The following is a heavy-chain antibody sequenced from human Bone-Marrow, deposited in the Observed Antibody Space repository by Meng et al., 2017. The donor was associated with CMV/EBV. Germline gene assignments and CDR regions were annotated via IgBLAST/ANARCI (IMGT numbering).Heavy chain of an antibody. CDR3: ARDLIFGDSRGYRHERCPDWDPD. CDR1: GFTFSSYS. D-gene: IGHD3-22*01. J-gene: IGHJ4*02. Sequence: GASLKISCAASGFTFSSYSMNWVRQAPGKGLEWVSSISSSSSYIYDANSVKGRFTISRDNAKNPLYLQMNSLRDEDTAVYYCARDLIFGDSRGYRHERCPDWDPDWGQGTLVTVSS. CDR2: ISSSSSYI. V-gene: IGHV3-21*01.